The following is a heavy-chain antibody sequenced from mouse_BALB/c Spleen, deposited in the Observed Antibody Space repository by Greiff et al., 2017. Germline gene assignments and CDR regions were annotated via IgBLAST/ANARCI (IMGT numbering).Heavy chain of an antibody. J-gene: IGHJ3*01. V-gene: IGHV5-9-4*01. CDR2: ISSGGSYT. CDR1: GFTFSSYA. Sequence: EVKLVESGGGLVKPGGSLKLSCAASGFTFSSYAMSWVRQSPEKRLEWVAEISSGGSYTYYPDTVTGRFTISRDNAKNTLYLEMSSLRSEDTAMYYCARDGRIPFAYWGQGTLVTVAA. D-gene: IGHD4-1*01. CDR3: ARDGRIPFAY.